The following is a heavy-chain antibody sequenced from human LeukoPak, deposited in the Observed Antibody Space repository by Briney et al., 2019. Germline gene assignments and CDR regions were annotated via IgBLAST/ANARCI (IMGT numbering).Heavy chain of an antibody. CDR1: GFTFSSYS. J-gene: IGHJ4*02. D-gene: IGHD3-10*01. CDR3: ATTDWGKSYYGSGSYSR. CDR2: ISSSSSYI. V-gene: IGHV3-21*01. Sequence: PGGSLRLSCAASGFTFSSYSMGWVRQAPGKGLEWVSSISSSSSYIYYADSVKGRFTISRDNAKNSLYLQMNSLRAEDTAVYYCATTDWGKSYYGSGSYSRWGQGTLVTVSS.